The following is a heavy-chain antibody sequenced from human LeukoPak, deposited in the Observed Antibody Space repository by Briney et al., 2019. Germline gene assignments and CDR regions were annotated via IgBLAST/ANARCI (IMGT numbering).Heavy chain of an antibody. J-gene: IGHJ6*02. D-gene: IGHD5-18*01. CDR3: ARDGVTAMADYYYYYGMDV. Sequence: GASVKVSCKASGYTFTSYGISWVRQAPGQGLEWMGWISAYNGNTNYAQKLQGRVTMTTDTSTSTAYMELRSLRSDDTAVYYCARDGVTAMADYYYYYGMDVWGQGTTVTVSS. CDR1: GYTFTSYG. V-gene: IGHV1-18*01. CDR2: ISAYNGNT.